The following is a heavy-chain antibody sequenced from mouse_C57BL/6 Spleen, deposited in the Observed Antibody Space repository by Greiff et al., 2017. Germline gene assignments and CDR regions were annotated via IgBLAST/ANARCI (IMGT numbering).Heavy chain of an antibody. D-gene: IGHD1-1*01. CDR3: ARSHYYGGSYCDY. V-gene: IGHV1-42*01. CDR2: INPSTGGT. J-gene: IGHJ2*01. Sequence: EVKLQQSGPELVKPGASVKISCKASGYSFTGYYMNWVKQSPEKSLEWIGEINPSTGGTTYNQKFKAKATLTVDKSSSTAYMQLKSLTSEDSAVYYGARSHYYGGSYCDYWGQGTTLTVSS. CDR1: GYSFTGYY.